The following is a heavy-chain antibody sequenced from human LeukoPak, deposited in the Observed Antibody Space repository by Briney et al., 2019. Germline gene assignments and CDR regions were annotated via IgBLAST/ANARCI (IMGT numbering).Heavy chain of an antibody. V-gene: IGHV4-59*01. CDR2: IYYSGST. CDR1: GGSISSYY. Sequence: SETLSLTCTVSGGSISSYYWSWIRQPPGKGLEWIGYIYYSGSTNYNPSLKSRVTISVDTSKNQFSLKLSSVTAADTAVYYCARVVYSSGCFDYWGQGTLVTVSS. CDR3: ARVVYSSGCFDY. J-gene: IGHJ4*02. D-gene: IGHD6-19*01.